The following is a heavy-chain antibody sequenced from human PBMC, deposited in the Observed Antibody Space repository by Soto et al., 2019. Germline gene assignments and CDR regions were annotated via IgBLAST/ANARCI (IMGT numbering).Heavy chain of an antibody. CDR3: ARGLIGGHNWFDP. J-gene: IGHJ5*02. Sequence: PSETLSLTCSVSGGSVTCGGYYWSWIRHLPGKGLEWIGYIYHTGITFYNPSLKSRVTISLDTSKSQFSLKLSSVTAADTAVYYCARGLIGGHNWFDPWGQGTLVTVSS. V-gene: IGHV4-31*03. CDR2: IYHTGIT. CDR1: GGSVTCGGYY. D-gene: IGHD2-15*01.